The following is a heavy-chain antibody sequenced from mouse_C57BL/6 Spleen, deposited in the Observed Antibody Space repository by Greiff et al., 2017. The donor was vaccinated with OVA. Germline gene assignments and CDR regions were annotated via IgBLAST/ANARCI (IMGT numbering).Heavy chain of an antibody. D-gene: IGHD1-1*01. CDR3: AGITTVVALRYAMDY. J-gene: IGHJ4*01. CDR1: GYSITSGYY. V-gene: IGHV3-6*01. CDR2: ISYDGSN. Sequence: VQLQQSGPGLVKPSQSLSLTCSVTGYSITSGYYWNWIRQFPGNKLEWMGYISYDGSNNYNPSLKNRISITRDTSKNQFFLKLNSVTTEDTATYYCAGITTVVALRYAMDYWGQGTSVTVSS.